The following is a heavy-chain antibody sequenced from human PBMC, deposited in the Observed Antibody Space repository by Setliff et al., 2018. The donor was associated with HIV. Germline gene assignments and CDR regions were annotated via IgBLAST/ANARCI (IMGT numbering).Heavy chain of an antibody. CDR1: GGSISSSHDF. D-gene: IGHD3-22*01. J-gene: IGHJ4*02. Sequence: SETLSLTCTVSGGSISSSHDFWNWIRQPPGKGLEWIGAISYGGITYYNPSLTSRVTISVDTSKNQFSLKVTSVTAADTAVYYCARVPGRDYYDTSGDFDYWGPGTLVTSPQ. CDR3: ARVPGRDYYDTSGDFDY. V-gene: IGHV4-39*07. CDR2: ISYGGIT.